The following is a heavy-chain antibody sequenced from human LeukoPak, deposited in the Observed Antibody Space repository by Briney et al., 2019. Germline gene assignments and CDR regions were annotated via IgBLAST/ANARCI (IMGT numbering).Heavy chain of an antibody. V-gene: IGHV3-23*01. CDR1: GFTFSSYA. CDR2: ISGSGGST. CDR3: AKDVKAQQWLIDY. D-gene: IGHD6-19*01. Sequence: GGSLRLSCAASGFTFSSYAMSWVRQAPGKGLEWVSAISGSGGSTYYADSVKGRFTISRDNSKNTLYLQMNSLRAEDTAVYYCAKDVKAQQWLIDYWGQRTLVTVSS. J-gene: IGHJ4*02.